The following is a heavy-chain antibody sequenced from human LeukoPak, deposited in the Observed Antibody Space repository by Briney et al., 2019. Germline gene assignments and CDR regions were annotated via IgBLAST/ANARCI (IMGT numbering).Heavy chain of an antibody. CDR2: IIPIFGIA. Sequence: GASVKVSCKASGGTFSSYAISWVRQAPGQGLEWMGRIIPIFGIANYAQKFQGRVTSTADKSTSTAYMELSSLRSEDTAVYYCARDRGGNPLWGQGTLVTVSS. CDR3: ARDRGGNPL. J-gene: IGHJ4*02. CDR1: GGTFSSYA. V-gene: IGHV1-69*04. D-gene: IGHD4-23*01.